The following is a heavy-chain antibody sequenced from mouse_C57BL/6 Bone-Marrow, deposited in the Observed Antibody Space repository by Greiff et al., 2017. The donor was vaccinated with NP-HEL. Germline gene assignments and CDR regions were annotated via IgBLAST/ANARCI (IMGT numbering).Heavy chain of an antibody. V-gene: IGHV5-2*01. CDR1: EYEFPSHD. D-gene: IGHD2-1*01. J-gene: IGHJ4*01. Sequence: EVKLVDSGGGLVQPGESLKLSCESNEYEFPSHDMSWVRKTPEKRLELVAAINSDGGSTYYPDTMERRFIISRDNTKKTLYLQMSSLRSEDTALYYCARHPYGNYVYYAMDYWGQGTSVTVSS. CDR2: INSDGGST. CDR3: ARHPYGNYVYYAMDY.